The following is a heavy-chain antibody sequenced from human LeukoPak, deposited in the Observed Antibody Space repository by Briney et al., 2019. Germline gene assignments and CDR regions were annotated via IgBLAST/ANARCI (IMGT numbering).Heavy chain of an antibody. CDR3: ATTYCTNGVCYPFDY. J-gene: IGHJ4*02. CDR1: GFTVSSNY. CDR2: ISDSGGST. D-gene: IGHD2-8*01. V-gene: IGHV3-23*01. Sequence: GGSLRLSCAASGFTVSSNYMSWVRQAPGKGLEWVSAISDSGGSTCYADSVKGRFTISRDNSKNTLYLQMNSLGAEDTAVYYCATTYCTNGVCYPFDYWGQGTLVTVSS.